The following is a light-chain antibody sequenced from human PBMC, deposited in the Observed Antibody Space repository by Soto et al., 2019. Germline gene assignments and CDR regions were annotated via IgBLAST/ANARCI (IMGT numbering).Light chain of an antibody. CDR2: AAS. J-gene: IGKJ2*01. Sequence: DIQVTQSPSFLSASVVDRVTITCLASQVISSYLAWYQQKPGKAPKLLIYAASTLQSGVPSRFSGSGSGTDFTLTISSMQPEDFANYSCKQLNSYPYTFGQGTKLEIK. V-gene: IGKV1-9*01. CDR3: KQLNSYPYT. CDR1: QVISSY.